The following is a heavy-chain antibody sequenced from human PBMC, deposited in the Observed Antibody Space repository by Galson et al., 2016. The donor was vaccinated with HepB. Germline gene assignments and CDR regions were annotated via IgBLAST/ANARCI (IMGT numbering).Heavy chain of an antibody. CDR3: AGRRPRSYFDY. V-gene: IGHV3-7*01. CDR2: IKEDGSET. Sequence: SLRLSCAASGFTFSSNWMSWVRQAPGKGLEWVASIKEDGSETYYVDSVKGRFTISRDNAKNSLYLQMSSLRAEDTAVFYCAGRRPRSYFDYWGQGTLVTVSS. CDR1: GFTFSSNW. J-gene: IGHJ4*02.